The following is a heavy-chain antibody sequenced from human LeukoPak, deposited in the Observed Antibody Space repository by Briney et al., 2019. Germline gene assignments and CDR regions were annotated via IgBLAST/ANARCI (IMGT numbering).Heavy chain of an antibody. CDR1: GFAFSNAW. CDR2: IYSKTDGGTT. CDR3: TTGFFGVVNDAFDI. J-gene: IGHJ3*02. D-gene: IGHD3-3*01. Sequence: GGSLRLSXAASGFAFSNAWMNWVRQAPGKGLEWVGRIYSKTDGGTTDYAAPVKGRFTISRDDSKNTLYLQMNSLKTEDTAVYYCTTGFFGVVNDAFDIWGQGTTVTVSS. V-gene: IGHV3-15*01.